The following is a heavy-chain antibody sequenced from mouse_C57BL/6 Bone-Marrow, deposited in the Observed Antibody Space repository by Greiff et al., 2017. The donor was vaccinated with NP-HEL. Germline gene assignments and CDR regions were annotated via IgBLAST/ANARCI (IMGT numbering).Heavy chain of an antibody. V-gene: IGHV1-55*01. Sequence: VQLQQPEAELVKPGASVKMSCKASGYTFTSYWITWVKQRPGQGLEWIGDIYPGSGSTNYNEKFKSKATLTVDTSSSTAYMQLSSLTSEDSAVYDCATSKGKDAMDYWGQGTSVTVSS. CDR2: IYPGSGST. D-gene: IGHD2-1*01. J-gene: IGHJ4*01. CDR3: ATSKGKDAMDY. CDR1: GYTFTSYW.